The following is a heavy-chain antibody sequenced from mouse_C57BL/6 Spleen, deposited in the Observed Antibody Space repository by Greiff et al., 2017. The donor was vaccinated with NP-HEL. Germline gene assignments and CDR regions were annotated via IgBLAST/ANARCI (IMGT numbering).Heavy chain of an antibody. V-gene: IGHV1-64*01. D-gene: IGHD3-2*02. CDR1: GYTFTSYW. CDR3: ARRDSSGYDYYAMDY. Sequence: QVQLQQPGAELVKPGASVKLSCKASGYTFTSYWMHWVKQRPGQGLEWIGMIHPNSGSTNYNEKFKSKATLTVDKSSSTASMQLSSLTSEDSAVYYCARRDSSGYDYYAMDYWGQGTSVTVSS. CDR2: IHPNSGST. J-gene: IGHJ4*01.